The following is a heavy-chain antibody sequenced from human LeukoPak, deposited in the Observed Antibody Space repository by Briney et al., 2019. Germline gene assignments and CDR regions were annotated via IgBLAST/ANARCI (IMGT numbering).Heavy chain of an antibody. V-gene: IGHV3-23*01. CDR3: AKLGDSSLRFIDY. D-gene: IGHD3-3*01. Sequence: GGSPRLSCAASGLTFSSYAMSWVRQAPGKGLDWVSRISGSGGSTFYADSVKGRFTISRDNSKNTLYLQMNSLRAEDTAIYYCAKLGDSSLRFIDYWGQGALVTVSS. CDR2: ISGSGGST. J-gene: IGHJ4*02. CDR1: GLTFSSYA.